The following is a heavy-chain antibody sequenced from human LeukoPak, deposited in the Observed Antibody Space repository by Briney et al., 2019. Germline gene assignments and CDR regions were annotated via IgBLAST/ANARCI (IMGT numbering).Heavy chain of an antibody. CDR2: ISASGGST. J-gene: IGHJ4*02. CDR3: ARDRNTDFWSGYYTNYFDY. D-gene: IGHD3-3*01. Sequence: PGGSLRLSCAASGFTFSSYAMSWVRQAPGRGLEWVSTISASGGSTYYADSVKGRFTISRDNSKNTLYLQMNSLRAEDTAVYYCARDRNTDFWSGYYTNYFDYWGQGTLVTVSS. CDR1: GFTFSSYA. V-gene: IGHV3-23*01.